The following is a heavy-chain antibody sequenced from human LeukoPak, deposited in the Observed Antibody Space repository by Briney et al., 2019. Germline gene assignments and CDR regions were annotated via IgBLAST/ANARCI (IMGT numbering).Heavy chain of an antibody. Sequence: GGSLRLSCAASGFTFSSYAMHWVRQAPDKGLEWVAVISYDGSNKYYTDSVKGRFSISKDNSKNTPYLQMNSLRAEDTAVYYCATHYYDSSGYYSPDCWGQGTLVTVSS. V-gene: IGHV3-30-3*01. J-gene: IGHJ4*02. CDR2: ISYDGSNK. CDR3: ATHYYDSSGYYSPDC. CDR1: GFTFSSYA. D-gene: IGHD3-22*01.